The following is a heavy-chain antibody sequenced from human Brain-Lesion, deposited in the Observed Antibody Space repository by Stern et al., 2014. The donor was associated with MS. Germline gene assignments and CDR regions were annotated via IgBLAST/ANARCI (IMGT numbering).Heavy chain of an antibody. CDR2: INTNTGGA. CDR1: GYIFTGYY. CDR3: ARDQRGITIFGVVTDYYYLGMDV. V-gene: IGHV1-2*02. J-gene: IGHJ6*02. Sequence: VQLVESGAEVKKPGASVKVSCKTSGYIFTGYYIHWVRQAPGQGLEWMAWINTNTGGAKYAQKFQGRVTRSRDTSISTAYVELSSLTSDDTAVYYCARDQRGITIFGVVTDYYYLGMDVWGQGTTVTVSS. D-gene: IGHD3-3*01.